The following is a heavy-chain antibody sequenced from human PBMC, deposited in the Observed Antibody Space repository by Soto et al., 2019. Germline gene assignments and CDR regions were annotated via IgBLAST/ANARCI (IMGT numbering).Heavy chain of an antibody. J-gene: IGHJ4*02. CDR3: ARVAVAGTRFDY. D-gene: IGHD6-19*01. CDR1: GGSFSGYY. CDR2: INHSGST. V-gene: IGHV4-34*01. Sequence: SETLSLTCAVYGGSFSGYYWSWIRQPPGKGLEWIGEINHSGSTNYNPSLKSRVTISVDTSKNQFSLKLSSVTAADTAVYYCARVAVAGTRFDYWGQGTLVTVSS.